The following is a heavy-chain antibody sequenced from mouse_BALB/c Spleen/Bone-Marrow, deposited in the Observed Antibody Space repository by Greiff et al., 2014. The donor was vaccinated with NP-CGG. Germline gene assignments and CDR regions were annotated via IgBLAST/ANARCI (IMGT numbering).Heavy chain of an antibody. CDR3: ASPDGNYDAMDY. D-gene: IGHD2-1*01. CDR1: GYTFTSYW. V-gene: IGHV1-87*01. CDR2: IYPGDGDT. J-gene: IGHJ4*01. Sequence: VQLVESGAELARPGASVKLSCKASGYTFTSYWMQWVKQRPGQGLEWIGAIYPGDGDTRYTQKFRGKATLTADKSSNTAYMQLSSLTSEDSAVYFCASPDGNYDAMDYWGQGTSVTVSS.